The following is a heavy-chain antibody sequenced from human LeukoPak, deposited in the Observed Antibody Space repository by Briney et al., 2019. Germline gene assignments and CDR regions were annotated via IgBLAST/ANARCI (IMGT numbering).Heavy chain of an antibody. CDR2: ISGYNGNT. CDR3: ARAPKDYGGISGAQTFDD. CDR1: GYTFITYG. V-gene: IGHV1-18*01. J-gene: IGHJ4*02. D-gene: IGHD4-23*01. Sequence: ASVKVSCKASGYTFITYGITWVRQAPGQGLEWMGWISGYNGNTKYAQKFQGRVTMTTDTSTSIAYMEMRSLRSDDTALYYCARAPKDYGGISGAQTFDDWGQGTLVTVSS.